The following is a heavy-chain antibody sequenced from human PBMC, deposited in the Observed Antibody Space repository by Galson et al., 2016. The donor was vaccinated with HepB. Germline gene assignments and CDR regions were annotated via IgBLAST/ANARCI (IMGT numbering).Heavy chain of an antibody. V-gene: IGHV3-30-3*01. CDR2: ITYDGSTK. CDR1: GFTFSRYA. D-gene: IGHD4-11*01. CDR3: ARYDYIDPPDY. J-gene: IGHJ4*02. Sequence: SLRLSCAASGFTFSRYAMHWVRQAPGKGLEWVTVITYDGSTKYYAKSVKGRFTISRDNSKNTVYLQMNSLRDEDTALYFCARYDYIDPPDYWGQGTLVTISS.